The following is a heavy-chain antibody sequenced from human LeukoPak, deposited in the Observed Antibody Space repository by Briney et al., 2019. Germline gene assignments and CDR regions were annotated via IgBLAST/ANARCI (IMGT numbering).Heavy chain of an antibody. Sequence: SETLSLTCAVYGGSFSGYYWSWIRQPPGKGLEWIGEINHSGSTNYNPSLKSRVTISVDTSKNQFSLKLSSVTAADTAVYYCARGRGAAASPRYYMDVWGKGTTVTVSS. CDR1: GGSFSGYY. D-gene: IGHD6-6*01. CDR3: ARGRGAAASPRYYMDV. CDR2: INHSGST. J-gene: IGHJ6*03. V-gene: IGHV4-34*01.